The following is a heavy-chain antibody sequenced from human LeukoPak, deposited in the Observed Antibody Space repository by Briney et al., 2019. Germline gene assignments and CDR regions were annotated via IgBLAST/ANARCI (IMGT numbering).Heavy chain of an antibody. CDR1: GYSFTSYW. J-gene: IGHJ4*02. D-gene: IGHD6-19*01. CDR2: FYPGDSDT. Sequence: GESLKISCKGSGYSFTSYWIGWVRQMPGKGLGWVGIFYPGDSDTRYSPSFQGQVTISADKSISNAYLQWSSLTASDTAMYYCARQKSIAVTATYDYWGQGTLVTVSS. CDR3: ARQKSIAVTATYDY. V-gene: IGHV5-51*01.